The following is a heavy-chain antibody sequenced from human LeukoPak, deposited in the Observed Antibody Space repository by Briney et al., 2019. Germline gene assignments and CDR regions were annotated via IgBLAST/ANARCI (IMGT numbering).Heavy chain of an antibody. D-gene: IGHD1-26*01. CDR1: GFTFSSYA. J-gene: IGHJ4*02. V-gene: IGHV3-30-3*01. CDR3: ARGLGATVRLDY. Sequence: GRSLRLSCAASGFTFSSYAMHWVRQAPGKGLEWVSVISYDGSNKYYADSVKGRFTISRDNSKNTLYLQMNSLRDEDTVVYYCARGLGATVRLDYWGQGTLVTVSS. CDR2: ISYDGSNK.